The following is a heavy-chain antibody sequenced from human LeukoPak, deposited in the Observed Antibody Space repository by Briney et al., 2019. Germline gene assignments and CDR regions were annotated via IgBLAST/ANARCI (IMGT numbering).Heavy chain of an antibody. Sequence: AGGSPRLSCAASGFTFSSYWMSWVRQAPGKGLEWVANIKQDGSEKYYVDSVKGRFTISRDNAKNSLYLQMNSLRAEDTAVYYCARYSGSYWVYFDYWGQGTLVTVSS. CDR3: ARYSGSYWVYFDY. J-gene: IGHJ4*02. V-gene: IGHV3-7*01. D-gene: IGHD1-26*01. CDR2: IKQDGSEK. CDR1: GFTFSSYW.